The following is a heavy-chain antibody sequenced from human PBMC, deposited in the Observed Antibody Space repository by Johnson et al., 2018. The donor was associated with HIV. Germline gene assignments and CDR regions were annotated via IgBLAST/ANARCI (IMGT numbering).Heavy chain of an antibody. CDR2: IYSGGST. D-gene: IGHD3-16*02. CDR3: AKDLETGDDYVWGSYQLGAFDI. CDR1: GFTFSSYA. V-gene: IGHV3-66*01. Sequence: MLLVESGGGLVQPGGSLRLSCAASGFTFSSYAMSWVRQAPGKGLEWVSVIYSGGSTYYADSVKGRFTISRDNSKNTLYLQMNSLRAEDTAVYYCAKDLETGDDYVWGSYQLGAFDIWGQGTMVTVSS. J-gene: IGHJ3*02.